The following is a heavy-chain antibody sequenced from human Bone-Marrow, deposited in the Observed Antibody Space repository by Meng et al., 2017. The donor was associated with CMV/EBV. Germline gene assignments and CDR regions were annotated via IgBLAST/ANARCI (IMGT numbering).Heavy chain of an antibody. CDR1: GGSFSGYY. Sequence: SETLSLTCAVYGGSFSGYYWSWIRQPPGKGLEWIGEINHSGSTNYNPSLKSRVTISVDTSKNQFSLKLSPVTAADTAVYYCARGSAAAGKSLDYWGQGTLVTVSS. CDR3: ARGSAAAGKSLDY. V-gene: IGHV4-34*01. CDR2: INHSGST. D-gene: IGHD6-13*01. J-gene: IGHJ4*02.